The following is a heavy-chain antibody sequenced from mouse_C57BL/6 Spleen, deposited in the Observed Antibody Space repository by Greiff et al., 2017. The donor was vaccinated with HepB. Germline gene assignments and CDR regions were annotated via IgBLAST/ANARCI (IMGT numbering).Heavy chain of an antibody. CDR1: GYTFTDYY. Sequence: EVQLQQSGPELVKPGASVKISCKASGYTFTDYYMNWVKQSHGKSLEWIGDINPNNGGTSYNQKFKGKATLTVDKSSSTAYMELRSLTSEDSAVYYCARRGGNYEADYFDYWGQGTTLTVSS. V-gene: IGHV1-26*01. CDR3: ARRGGNYEADYFDY. CDR2: INPNNGGT. D-gene: IGHD2-1*01. J-gene: IGHJ2*01.